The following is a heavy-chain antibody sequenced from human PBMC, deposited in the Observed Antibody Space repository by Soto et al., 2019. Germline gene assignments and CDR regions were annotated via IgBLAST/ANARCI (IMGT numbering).Heavy chain of an antibody. D-gene: IGHD6-19*01. CDR1: GGSISSSSYY. CDR3: ARHLLEQGLTYFDY. V-gene: IGHV4-39*01. Sequence: SETLSLTCTISGGSISSSSYYWGWIRQPPGKGLEWIGSIYYSGSTYYNPSLKSRVTISVDTSKNQFSLKLSSVTAADTAVYYCARHLLEQGLTYFDYWGQGTLVTVSS. CDR2: IYYSGST. J-gene: IGHJ4*02.